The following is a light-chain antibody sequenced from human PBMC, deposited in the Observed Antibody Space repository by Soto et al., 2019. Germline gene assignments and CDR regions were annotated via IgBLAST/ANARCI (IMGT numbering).Light chain of an antibody. CDR2: DAS. V-gene: IGKV3-11*01. CDR3: QQRSNWPPLT. J-gene: IGKJ5*01. Sequence: EIVLTQSPATLSLSPGERATLSCRASQSVSSYLAWYQQKPAQAPRLLIYDASNRATGIPARLSGSGSGTDFTLTISSLVPEDFAVYYCQQRSNWPPLTFGQGIRLEN. CDR1: QSVSSY.